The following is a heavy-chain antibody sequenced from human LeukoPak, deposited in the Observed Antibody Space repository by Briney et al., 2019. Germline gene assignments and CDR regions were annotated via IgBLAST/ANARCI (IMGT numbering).Heavy chain of an antibody. CDR2: ISGSGGST. CDR3: AKRRVHYYDSSGYYFDY. J-gene: IGHJ4*02. D-gene: IGHD3-22*01. Sequence: GGSLRLSCAASGFTFSSYAMSWVRQAPGKGLEWVSAISGSGGSTYYADSVEGRFTISRDNSKNTLYLQMNSLRAEDTAVYYCAKRRVHYYDSSGYYFDYWGQGTLVTVSS. CDR1: GFTFSSYA. V-gene: IGHV3-23*01.